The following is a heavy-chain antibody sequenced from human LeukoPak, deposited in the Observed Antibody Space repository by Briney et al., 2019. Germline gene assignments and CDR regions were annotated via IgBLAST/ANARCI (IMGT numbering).Heavy chain of an antibody. D-gene: IGHD6-19*01. CDR3: ARIKGRYSSGWFSDFDY. CDR2: ISSSGSTI. J-gene: IGHJ4*02. CDR1: GFTFSSYE. V-gene: IGHV3-48*03. Sequence: GGSLRLSCAASGFTFSSYEMNWVRQAPGKGLEWVSYISSSGSTIYYADSVKGRFTISRDNSKNTLYLQMNSLRAEDTAVYYCARIKGRYSSGWFSDFDYWGQGTLVTVSS.